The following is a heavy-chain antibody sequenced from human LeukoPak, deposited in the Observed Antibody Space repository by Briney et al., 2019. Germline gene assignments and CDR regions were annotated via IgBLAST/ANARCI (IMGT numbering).Heavy chain of an antibody. D-gene: IGHD2-2*01. CDR2: IIPIFGTA. V-gene: IGHV1-69*01. J-gene: IGHJ5*02. CDR3: AITGYCSSTSCYDWFVL. Sequence: SVRLSSKASGGTFSSYAISWVRQAPGQGLEWMGGIIPIFGTANYAQKFQGRVTITADESTSTAYMELSSLRSEDTAVYYCAITGYCSSTSCYDWFVLGAQRTVVTVSS. CDR1: GGTFSSYA.